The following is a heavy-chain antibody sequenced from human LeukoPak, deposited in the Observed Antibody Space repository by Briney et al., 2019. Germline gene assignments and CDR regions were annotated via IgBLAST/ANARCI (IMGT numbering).Heavy chain of an antibody. CDR1: GYTFTSYG. CDR2: ISAYNGHT. D-gene: IGHD6-19*01. CDR3: ASVPRPRSLHSSGWRYYFDY. J-gene: IGHJ4*02. Sequence: ASVKVSCKASGYTFTSYGISWVRQAPGQGLEWMGWISAYNGHTQYAQKLQGRVTMTRDTSTSTAYMELRSLRSDDTAVYYCASVPRPRSLHSSGWRYYFDYWGQGTLVTVSS. V-gene: IGHV1-18*01.